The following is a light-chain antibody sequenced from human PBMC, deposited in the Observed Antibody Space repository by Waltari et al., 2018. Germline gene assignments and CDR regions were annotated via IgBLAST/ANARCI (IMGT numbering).Light chain of an antibody. CDR3: QQSYSTPRT. Sequence: DIPMTQSTSSLYASVGDRVTITCRASQSISSYLNWYQQKPGKAPKLLIYAASSLQSGVPSRFSGSGSGTDFTLTISSLQPEDFATYYCQQSYSTPRTFGQGTKGEIK. CDR1: QSISSY. V-gene: IGKV1-39*01. J-gene: IGKJ1*01. CDR2: AAS.